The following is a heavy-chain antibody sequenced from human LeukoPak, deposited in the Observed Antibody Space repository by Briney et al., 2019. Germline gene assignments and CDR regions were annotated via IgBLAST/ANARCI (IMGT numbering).Heavy chain of an antibody. CDR1: GFTFSSYA. Sequence: PGRSLRLSCAASGFTFSSYAMHWVRQAPGKGLEWVAVISYDGSNKYYADSVKGRFTISRDNAKNSLYLQMNSLRAEDTAVYYCARDRSVFVPPEQQLEEGWFDPWGQGTLVTVSS. D-gene: IGHD6-13*01. J-gene: IGHJ5*02. CDR3: ARDRSVFVPPEQQLEEGWFDP. V-gene: IGHV3-30*04. CDR2: ISYDGSNK.